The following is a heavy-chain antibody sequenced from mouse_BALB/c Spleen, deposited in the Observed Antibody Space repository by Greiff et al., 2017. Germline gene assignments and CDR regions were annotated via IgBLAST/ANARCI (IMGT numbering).Heavy chain of an antibody. V-gene: IGHV5-17*02. CDR1: GFTFSSFG. Sequence: EVMLVESGGGLVQPGGSRKLSCAASGFTFSSFGMHWVRQAPERGLAWVAYISSGSSTIYYADTVKGRFTISRDNPKNTLFLQMTSLRSEDTAMYYCARLGDRYDYWGQGTTLTVSS. CDR2: ISSGSSTI. J-gene: IGHJ2*01. CDR3: ARLGDRYDY. D-gene: IGHD2-14*01.